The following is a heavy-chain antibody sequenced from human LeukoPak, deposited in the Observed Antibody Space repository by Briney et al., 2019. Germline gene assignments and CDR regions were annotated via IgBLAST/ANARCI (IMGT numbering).Heavy chain of an antibody. CDR3: ARGAAMDSYFDY. Sequence: ASVKVSCKASGYTFTSYAMNWVRQAPGQGLEWMGWINPNSGGTNYAQKFQGRVTMTRDTSISTAYMELSRLRSDDTAVYYCARGAAMDSYFDYWGQGTLVTVSS. CDR1: GYTFTSYA. CDR2: INPNSGGT. D-gene: IGHD5-18*01. J-gene: IGHJ4*02. V-gene: IGHV1-2*02.